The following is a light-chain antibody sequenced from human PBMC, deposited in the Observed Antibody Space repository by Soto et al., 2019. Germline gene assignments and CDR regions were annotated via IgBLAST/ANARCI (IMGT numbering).Light chain of an antibody. CDR2: DTS. CDR1: TGAVTSGHF. CDR3: LLFSSDARRV. Sequence: QAVVTQEPSLTVSPGGTVTLTCGSSTGAVTSGHFPHWFQQKPGQAPRTLIYDTSNKHSWTPARFSGSLLGGKAALTLSGAQPEDEAVYYCLLFSSDARRVFGGGTKVTVL. V-gene: IGLV7-46*01. J-gene: IGLJ2*01.